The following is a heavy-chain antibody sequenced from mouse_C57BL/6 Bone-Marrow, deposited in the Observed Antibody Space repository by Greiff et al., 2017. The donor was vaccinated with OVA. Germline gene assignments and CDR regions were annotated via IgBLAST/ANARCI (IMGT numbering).Heavy chain of an antibody. CDR2: INSDGGSP. Sequence: EVHLVESGGGLVQPGESLKLSCESTEYEFPSHDMYWVRKTPEKRLELVADINSDGGSPYYPDPLVRRFIISRDKTKKTLYLQMSSLRSEDTALYDCARRRSNGARDYWGQGTSVTVSS. D-gene: IGHD2-5*01. CDR1: EYEFPSHD. CDR3: ARRRSNGARDY. V-gene: IGHV5-2*01. J-gene: IGHJ4*01.